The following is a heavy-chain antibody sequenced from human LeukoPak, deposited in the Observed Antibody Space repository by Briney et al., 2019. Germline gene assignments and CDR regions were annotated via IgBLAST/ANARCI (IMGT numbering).Heavy chain of an antibody. CDR1: GGSFSGYY. J-gene: IGHJ4*02. V-gene: IGHV4-34*01. CDR3: ARAISRYCSSTSCSKGGHFDY. Sequence: PSETLSLTCAVYGGSFSGYYWSWIRQPPGKGLEWIGGINHSGSTNYNPSLKSRVTISVDTSKNQFSLKLSSVTAADTAVYYCARAISRYCSSTSCSKGGHFDYWGQGTLVTVSS. CDR2: INHSGST. D-gene: IGHD2-2*01.